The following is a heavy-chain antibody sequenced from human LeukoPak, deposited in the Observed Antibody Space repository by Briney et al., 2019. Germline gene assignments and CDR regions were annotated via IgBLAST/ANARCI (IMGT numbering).Heavy chain of an antibody. CDR3: ASSPGGRFLEWLLDY. CDR1: GGSISSYY. D-gene: IGHD3-3*01. CDR2: IYYSGST. J-gene: IGHJ4*02. Sequence: PSETLSLTCTVSGGSISSYYWSWIRQPPGKGLEWIGYIYYSGSTNYNPSLKSRVTISVDRSKNQFSLKLSSVTAADTAVYYCASSPGGRFLEWLLDYWGQGTLVTVSS. V-gene: IGHV4-59*12.